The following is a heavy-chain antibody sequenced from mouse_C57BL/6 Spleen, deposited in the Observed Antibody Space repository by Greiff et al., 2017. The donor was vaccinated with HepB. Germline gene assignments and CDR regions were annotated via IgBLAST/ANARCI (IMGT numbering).Heavy chain of an antibody. Sequence: EVKLQESGPGLVKPSQSLSLTCSVTGYSITSGYYWNWIRQFPGNKLEWMGYISYDGSNNYNPSLKNRISITRDTSKNQFFLKLNSVTTEDTATYYCARVKYYYGSSYWYFDVWGTGTTVTVSS. CDR2: ISYDGSN. J-gene: IGHJ1*03. CDR3: ARVKYYYGSSYWYFDV. D-gene: IGHD1-1*01. CDR1: GYSITSGYY. V-gene: IGHV3-6*01.